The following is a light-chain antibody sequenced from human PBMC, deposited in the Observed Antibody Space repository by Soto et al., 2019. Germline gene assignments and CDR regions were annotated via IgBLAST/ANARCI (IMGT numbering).Light chain of an antibody. J-gene: IGLJ2*01. Sequence: QSVLTQPPSASGSPGQSVTISCTGTSSDVGAYNYVSWFQQHPGKAPKLMIYEVSKRPSGVPDRFSGSKSGNTASLTVSGLQAEDEADYYCSSYPGSNDFTVVFGGGTKLTVL. CDR1: SSDVGAYNY. V-gene: IGLV2-8*01. CDR2: EVS. CDR3: SSYPGSNDFTVV.